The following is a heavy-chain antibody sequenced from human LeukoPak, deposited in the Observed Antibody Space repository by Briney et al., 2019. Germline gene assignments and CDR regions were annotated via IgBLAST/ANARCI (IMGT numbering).Heavy chain of an antibody. CDR3: ARGSGDYIPNFDY. V-gene: IGHV4-31*03. CDR2: IYCSGST. Sequence: PSETLSLTCTVSGGSISSGGYYWSWIRQHPGKGLEWIGYIYCSGSTYYNPSLKSRVTISVDTSKNQFSLKLSSVTAADTAVYYCARGSGDYIPNFDYWGQGTLVTVSS. CDR1: GGSISSGGYY. J-gene: IGHJ4*02. D-gene: IGHD4-17*01.